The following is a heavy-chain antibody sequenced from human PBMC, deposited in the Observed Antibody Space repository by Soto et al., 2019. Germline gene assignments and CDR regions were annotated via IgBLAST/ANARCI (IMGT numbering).Heavy chain of an antibody. V-gene: IGHV3-7*01. Sequence: GGSLRLSCAASGFTFSSYWMSWVRQAPGKGLEWVANIKQDGSEKYYVDSVKGRFTISRDNAKNSLYLQMNSLRAEDTAVYYCARGRPDCSGGSCDAEYFQHWGQGTLVTVSS. CDR2: IKQDGSEK. D-gene: IGHD2-15*01. CDR3: ARGRPDCSGGSCDAEYFQH. J-gene: IGHJ1*01. CDR1: GFTFSSYW.